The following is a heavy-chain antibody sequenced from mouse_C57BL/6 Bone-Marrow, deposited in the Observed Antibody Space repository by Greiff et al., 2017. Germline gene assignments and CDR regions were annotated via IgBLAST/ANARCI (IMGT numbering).Heavy chain of an antibody. CDR2: IYPGSGST. D-gene: IGHD1-1*01. CDR3: ARGLRYQLRDWFAY. V-gene: IGHV1-55*01. Sequence: QVQLQQPGAELVKPGASVKMSCKASGYTFTSYWITWVKQRPGQGLEWIGDIYPGSGSTNYNEKFKSKATLTVDTSSSTAYMQLSSLTSEDSAVYYCARGLRYQLRDWFAYWGQGTLVTVSA. CDR1: GYTFTSYW. J-gene: IGHJ3*01.